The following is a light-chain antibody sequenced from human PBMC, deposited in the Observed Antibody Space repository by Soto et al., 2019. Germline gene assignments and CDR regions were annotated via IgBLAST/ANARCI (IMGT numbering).Light chain of an antibody. Sequence: EIVLTQSPGTLSLSPGERATLSCRASQSVSTRSLAWYQQKPGQAPRLLISGASSRAADIPDRFSGSGSGTDFTLTINRLEPEDFAVYYCQQYGSSYPWTFGQGTKVEIK. CDR2: GAS. V-gene: IGKV3-20*01. CDR1: QSVSTRS. J-gene: IGKJ1*01. CDR3: QQYGSSYPWT.